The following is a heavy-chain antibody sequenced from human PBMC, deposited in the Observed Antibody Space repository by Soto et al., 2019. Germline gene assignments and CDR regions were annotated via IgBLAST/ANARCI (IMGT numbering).Heavy chain of an antibody. CDR1: GFTFSSYG. D-gene: IGHD3-22*01. Sequence: PGGSLRLSCATSGFTFSSYGMHWVRQAPGKGLEWVAIIWYDGSNKYYADSVKGRFTISRDNSKNTLYLQMNNLRAEDTAVYYCAREGDSNGYYQLTFDYWGQGAQVTVSS. V-gene: IGHV3-33*01. CDR3: AREGDSNGYYQLTFDY. CDR2: IWYDGSNK. J-gene: IGHJ4*02.